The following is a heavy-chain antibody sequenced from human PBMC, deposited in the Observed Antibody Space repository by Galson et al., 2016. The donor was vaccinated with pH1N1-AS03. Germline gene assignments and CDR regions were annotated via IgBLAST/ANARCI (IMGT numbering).Heavy chain of an antibody. CDR3: THAGTGYSSSWTCFDY. CDR2: IYWNDAK. J-gene: IGHJ4*02. V-gene: IGHV2-5*01. Sequence: LVKPTQTLTLTCTFSGFSLSTTSVGVGWIRQPPGKALEWLALIYWNDAKRYSPSLKSRLTITKDTSRNQVVLTMTNVDPVDTATYYCTHAGTGYSSSWTCFDYWGQGTPVTVSS. CDR1: GFSLSTTSVG. D-gene: IGHD6-13*01.